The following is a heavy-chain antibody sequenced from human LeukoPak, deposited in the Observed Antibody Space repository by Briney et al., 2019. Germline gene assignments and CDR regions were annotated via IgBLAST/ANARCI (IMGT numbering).Heavy chain of an antibody. CDR3: ARGEFTSGCFDP. CDR1: GGSISLYY. V-gene: IGHV4-59*08. CDR2: IYNRGST. D-gene: IGHD3-10*01. J-gene: IGHJ5*02. Sequence: KLSETLSLTCTVSGGSISLYYWSWIRQAPGKGLEWIGYIYNRGSTKYNPSLKSRVTISVDTSKNQFSLKLSSVTAADTAVYYCARGEFTSGCFDPWGQGTLVTVSS.